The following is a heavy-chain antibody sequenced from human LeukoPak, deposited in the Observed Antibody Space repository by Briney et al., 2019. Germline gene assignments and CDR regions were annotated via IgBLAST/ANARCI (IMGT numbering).Heavy chain of an antibody. CDR2: IKQDGSEK. CDR3: ARVASGGYYYFSDY. CDR1: GFTFSSYW. V-gene: IGHV3-7*01. D-gene: IGHD3-22*01. J-gene: IGHJ4*02. Sequence: AGGSLRLSCAASGFTFSSYWMNWVRQAPGKGLEWVANIKQDGSEKYYVDSVKGRFTISRDNAKNSLYLQMNSLRAEDTAVYYCARVASGGYYYFSDYWGQGTQVTVSS.